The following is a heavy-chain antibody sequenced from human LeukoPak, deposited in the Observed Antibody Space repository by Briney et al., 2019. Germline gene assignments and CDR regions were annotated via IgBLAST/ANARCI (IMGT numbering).Heavy chain of an antibody. CDR2: ISGDGGST. CDR1: QFTFDDYA. D-gene: IGHD4-17*01. J-gene: IGHJ4*02. Sequence: PGGALRLSCASSQFTFDDYAMHGPRQSPGKGLEWVSLISGDGGSTYYADPVKGRFTISRDNSKHSLYVEMNSLRTEDTALYYCAKDSQGRYGDYGDYWGQRTLVTVSS. CDR3: AKDSQGRYGDYGDY. V-gene: IGHV3-43*02.